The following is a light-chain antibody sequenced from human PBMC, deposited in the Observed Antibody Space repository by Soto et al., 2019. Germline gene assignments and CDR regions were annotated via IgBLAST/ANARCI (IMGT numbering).Light chain of an antibody. CDR3: CSFAGSYTWG. CDR2: DVT. V-gene: IGLV2-11*01. CDR1: SSDVGGYKY. J-gene: IGLJ2*01. Sequence: QSALTQPRSVSGSPGQSVTISCTGTSSDVGGYKYVSWYQQRPGKAPKLMIYDVTKRPSGVPDRFSGSKSGNTASLTISGLQAEDEADYYCCSFAGSYTWGFGGGTKLTVL.